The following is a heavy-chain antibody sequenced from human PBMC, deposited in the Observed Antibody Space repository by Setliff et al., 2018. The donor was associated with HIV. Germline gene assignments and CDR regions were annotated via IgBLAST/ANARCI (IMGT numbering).Heavy chain of an antibody. D-gene: IGHD2-15*01. CDR3: ARGVPGICSGGTCYLEY. V-gene: IGHV3-30*02. CDR1: GFTFSSYG. J-gene: IGHJ4*02. Sequence: GGSLRLSCAASGFTFSSYGMHWVRQAPGKGLEWVTFIRHDGINEDYRDSVKGRFSVSRDNSKNTVFLQMNSLRVEDAALYYCARGVPGICSGGTCYLEYWGQGALVTVSS. CDR2: IRHDGINE.